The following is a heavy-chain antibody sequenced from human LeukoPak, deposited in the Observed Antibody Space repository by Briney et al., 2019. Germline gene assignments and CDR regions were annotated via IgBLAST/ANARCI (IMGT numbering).Heavy chain of an antibody. CDR2: ISWNSGSI. J-gene: IGHJ6*02. Sequence: PGGSLRLSCAASGFTFSSYAMSWVRQAPGKGLEWVSGISWNSGSIGYADSVKGRFTISRDNAKNSLYLQMNSLRAEDTALYYCVYGMDVWGQGTTVTVSS. CDR1: GFTFSSYA. CDR3: VYGMDV. V-gene: IGHV3-9*01.